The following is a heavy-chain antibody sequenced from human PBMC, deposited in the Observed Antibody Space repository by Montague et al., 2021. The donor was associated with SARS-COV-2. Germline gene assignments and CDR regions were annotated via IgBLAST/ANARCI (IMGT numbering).Heavy chain of an antibody. CDR3: TADVPSGPAAIDY. CDR1: GFTFTYAW. J-gene: IGHJ4*02. CDR2: FKSEAGGDTV. D-gene: IGHD2-2*01. V-gene: IGHV3-15*01. Sequence: SLRLSCAASGFTFTYAWMTWIRQAPGQGLECIGRFKSEAGGDTVDYAEPVKGRFIVSTDDSRSTLYLQMNSLKIEDTAVYYCTADVPSGPAAIDYWGRGTLVTVSS.